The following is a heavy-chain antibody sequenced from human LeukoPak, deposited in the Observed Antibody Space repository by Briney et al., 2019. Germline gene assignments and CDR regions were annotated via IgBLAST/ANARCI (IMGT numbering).Heavy chain of an antibody. V-gene: IGHV3-15*01. CDR2: IKSKTDGGTT. CDR3: TTDSSYRITMVRGDIIKMIDLHY. J-gene: IGHJ4*02. CDR1: GFTFSNAW. D-gene: IGHD3-10*01. Sequence: GGTLRLSCAASGFTFSNAWMSWVRQAPGKGLEWVGRIKSKTDGGTTDYAATVKGRFTISRDDSKNTLYLQMNSLKTEDTAVYHCTTDSSYRITMVRGDIIKMIDLHYWGQGTLVTVSS.